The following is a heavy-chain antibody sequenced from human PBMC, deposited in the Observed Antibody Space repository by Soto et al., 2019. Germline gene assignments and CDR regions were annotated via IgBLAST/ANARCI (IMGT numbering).Heavy chain of an antibody. V-gene: IGHV3-23*01. D-gene: IGHD4-17*01. CDR3: VNVGGDYVSRRYFGMDV. Sequence: EVQLLEAGGGLVQPGGSLRLSCGVSGFPFSTYAMSWVRQAPGKGLEWVSEISGSGIGTYYADSVKGRFTISRDNSKNILDLQINSLRAAGRGVYYCVNVGGDYVSRRYFGMDVWVIATTVTVSS. CDR1: GFPFSTYA. CDR2: ISGSGIGT. J-gene: IGHJ6*04.